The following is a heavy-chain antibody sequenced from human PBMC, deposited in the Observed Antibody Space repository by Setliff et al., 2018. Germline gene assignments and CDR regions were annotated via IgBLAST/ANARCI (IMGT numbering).Heavy chain of an antibody. CDR3: ARSKSSSGWLNWFDP. J-gene: IGHJ5*02. D-gene: IGHD6-19*01. V-gene: IGHV4-39*07. CDR1: GGSISSSSYY. CDR2: IYYSGST. Sequence: SETLSLTCTVSGGSISSSSYYWGWIRQPPGKGLEWIGSIYYSGSTYYNPSLKSRVTISVDTSKNQFSLKLSSVTAADTAVYYCARSKSSSGWLNWFDPWGQGTRVTVSS.